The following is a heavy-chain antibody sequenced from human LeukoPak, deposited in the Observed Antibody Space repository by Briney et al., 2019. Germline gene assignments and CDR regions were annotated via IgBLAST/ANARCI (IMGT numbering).Heavy chain of an antibody. CDR2: IYSGGST. V-gene: IGHV3-53*01. CDR1: GFTVSSNY. CDR3: ARGGYCGGDCWGYYFDY. D-gene: IGHD2-21*02. J-gene: IGHJ4*02. Sequence: GGSLRLSCAASGFTVSSNYMRWVRQAPGKGLEWVSVIYSGGSTYYADSVKGRFTVSRDNSKNTLYLQMNSLRAEDTAVYYCARGGYCGGDCWGYYFDYWGQGTLVTVSS.